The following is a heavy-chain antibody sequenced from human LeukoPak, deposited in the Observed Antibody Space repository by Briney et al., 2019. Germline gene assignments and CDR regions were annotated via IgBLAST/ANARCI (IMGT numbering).Heavy chain of an antibody. D-gene: IGHD3-16*01. CDR3: AGGRSHYHGMHI. CDR2: ISSSGTTI. CDR1: GFTFSDYY. Sequence: GGSLRLSCTASGFTFSDYYMNWIRQTPGKGLEWVSYISSSGTTIYQADSVKGRFAISRDNAKDSLYLQMNSLRGEDTAVYYCAGGRSHYHGMHIWGQGTTVTVS. J-gene: IGHJ6*02. V-gene: IGHV3-11*01.